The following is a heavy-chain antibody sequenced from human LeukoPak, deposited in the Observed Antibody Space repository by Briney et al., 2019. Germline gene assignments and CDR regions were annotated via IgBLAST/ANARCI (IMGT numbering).Heavy chain of an antibody. D-gene: IGHD4-17*01. CDR1: GHTFTVYY. Sequence: EASVKVSCKASGHTFTVYYIHWVRQAPGQGLEWMGWIHPGTGDTNYAQRFQGRVTVTRDTSITTAYMNLSRLRSDDTAVYYCARAYYGDYYYYGMDVWGQGTTVTVSS. V-gene: IGHV1-2*02. CDR3: ARAYYGDYYYYGMDV. J-gene: IGHJ6*02. CDR2: IHPGTGDT.